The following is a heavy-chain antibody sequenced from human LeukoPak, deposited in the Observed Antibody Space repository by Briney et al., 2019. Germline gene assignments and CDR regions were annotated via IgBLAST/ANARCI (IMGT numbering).Heavy chain of an antibody. CDR3: ARRLPRVKNFDY. CDR2: INHSGSI. D-gene: IGHD3-3*01. J-gene: IGHJ4*02. CDR1: GGSFSGYY. V-gene: IGHV4-34*01. Sequence: SETLSLTCAVYGGSFSGYYWSWIRQPPGKGLEWIGEINHSGSINYNPSLKSRVTISVDTSKNQFSLKLSSVTAADTAVYYCARRLPRVKNFDYWGQGTLVTVSS.